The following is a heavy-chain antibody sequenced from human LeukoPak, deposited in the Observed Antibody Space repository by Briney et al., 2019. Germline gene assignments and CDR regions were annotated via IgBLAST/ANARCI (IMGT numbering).Heavy chain of an antibody. CDR3: ASHPTTTVRGVP. CDR2: IYYSGST. D-gene: IGHD3-10*01. V-gene: IGHV4-39*01. J-gene: IGHJ5*02. Sequence: SETLSLTCTVSGGSISTSSYYWGYIRQPPGKGLEWIGSIYYSGSTYYNPSLKSRVTISVDTSKNQFSLKLSSVTPADTAMYYCASHPTTTVRGVPWGHGTLVTVS. CDR1: GGSISTSSYY.